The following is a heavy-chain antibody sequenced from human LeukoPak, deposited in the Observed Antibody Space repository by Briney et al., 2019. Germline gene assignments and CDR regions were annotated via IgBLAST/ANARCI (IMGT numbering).Heavy chain of an antibody. Sequence: GASVKVSCKASEYTFTGYYMHWVRQAPGQGLEWMGWINPNSGGTNYAQKFQGRVTMTRDTSISTAYMELSRLRSDDTAVYYCAREGGSGSSYYYYMDVWGKGTTVTISS. V-gene: IGHV1-2*02. CDR1: EYTFTGYY. D-gene: IGHD3-10*01. J-gene: IGHJ6*03. CDR3: AREGGSGSSYYYYMDV. CDR2: INPNSGGT.